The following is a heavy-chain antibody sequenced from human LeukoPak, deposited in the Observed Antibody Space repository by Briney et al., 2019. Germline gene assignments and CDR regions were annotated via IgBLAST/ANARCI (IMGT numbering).Heavy chain of an antibody. CDR2: IYYSGST. CDR1: GGSISSYY. Sequence: PSETLSLTCTVSGGSISSYYWSWIRQPPGKGLEWIGYIYYSGSTNYNPSLKSRVTISVDTSKNQFSLKLSSVTAADTAVYYCAGALDDFWSGYYRFDPWGQGTLVTVSS. J-gene: IGHJ5*02. V-gene: IGHV4-59*01. D-gene: IGHD3-3*01. CDR3: AGALDDFWSGYYRFDP.